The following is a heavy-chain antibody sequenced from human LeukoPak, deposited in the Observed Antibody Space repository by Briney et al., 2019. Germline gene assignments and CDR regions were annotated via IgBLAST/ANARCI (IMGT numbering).Heavy chain of an antibody. D-gene: IGHD2-2*01. J-gene: IGHJ4*02. CDR3: AREGRQGYCSTTSCYYY. CDR2: IKQDGSER. Sequence: GGSLRLSCAASGFTFITYWMSWVRQAPRKGLEWVANIKQDGSERYYVDSVKGRFTISRDNAKNSVYLQMNSLRAEDTAVYYCAREGRQGYCSTTSCYYYWGQGTLVTVSS. V-gene: IGHV3-7*01. CDR1: GFTFITYW.